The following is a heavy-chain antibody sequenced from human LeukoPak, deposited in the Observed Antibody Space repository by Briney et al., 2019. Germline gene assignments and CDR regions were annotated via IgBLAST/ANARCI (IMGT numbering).Heavy chain of an antibody. Sequence: ASVKVSCKASGYTFTGYYMRWVRQAPGQGLEWMGWINPNSGSTNYAQKFQGRVTMTRDTSISTAYMELSRLRSDDTAVYYCARAPIGYSSGWGERYYFDYWGQGTLVTVSS. J-gene: IGHJ4*02. CDR1: GYTFTGYY. V-gene: IGHV1-2*02. CDR3: ARAPIGYSSGWGERYYFDY. D-gene: IGHD6-19*01. CDR2: INPNSGST.